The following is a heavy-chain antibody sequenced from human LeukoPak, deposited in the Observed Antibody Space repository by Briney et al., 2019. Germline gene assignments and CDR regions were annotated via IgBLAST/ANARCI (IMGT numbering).Heavy chain of an antibody. V-gene: IGHV3-23*01. CDR2: ISGSGTNT. CDR3: AKDQGLGGGSVWGY. D-gene: IGHD2-15*01. J-gene: IGHJ4*02. CDR1: GFTVSNNF. Sequence: GGSLRLSCAASGFTVSNNFLTWVRQAPGKGLEWVSAISGSGTNTYYGSSVKGRFTISRDNSKNMLFLEMNSLRAEDTAVYYCAKDQGLGGGSVWGYWGQGMLITVSS.